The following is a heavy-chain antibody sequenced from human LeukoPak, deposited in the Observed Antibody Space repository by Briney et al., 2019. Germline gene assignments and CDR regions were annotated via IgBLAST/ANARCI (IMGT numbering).Heavy chain of an antibody. J-gene: IGHJ3*02. V-gene: IGHV3-30*04. D-gene: IGHD3-3*01. CDR3: ARDTYYDFWSGSNQGAFDI. CDR2: ISYDGSNK. Sequence: GGSLRLSCAASGFTFSSYAMHWVRQAPGKGLEWVAVISYDGSNKYYADSVKGRFTISRDNSKNTLYLQMNSLRAEDTAVYYCARDTYYDFWSGSNQGAFDIWGQGAMVTVSS. CDR1: GFTFSSYA.